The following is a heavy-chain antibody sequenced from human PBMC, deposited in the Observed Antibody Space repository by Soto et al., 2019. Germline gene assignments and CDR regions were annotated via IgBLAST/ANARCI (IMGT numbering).Heavy chain of an antibody. Sequence: SVKVSCKASGGTFSSYAISWVRQAPGQGLEWMGGIIPIFGTANYAQKFQGRVTITADESTSTAYMELSSLRSEDTAVYYCIMIVVVTTQNYGMDVWGQGTTVTVSS. D-gene: IGHD3-22*01. CDR1: GGTFSSYA. V-gene: IGHV1-69*13. J-gene: IGHJ6*02. CDR3: IMIVVVTTQNYGMDV. CDR2: IIPIFGTA.